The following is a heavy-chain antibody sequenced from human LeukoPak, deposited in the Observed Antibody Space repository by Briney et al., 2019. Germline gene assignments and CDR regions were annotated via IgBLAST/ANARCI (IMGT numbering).Heavy chain of an antibody. D-gene: IGHD5-18*01. CDR2: ISSSSSTI. V-gene: IGHV3-48*01. Sequence: GGSLRLSCAASGFTFSSYSMNWVRQAPGKGLEWVSYISSSSSTIYYADSVKGRFTISRDNAKNSLYLQMNSLRAEDTAVYYCASTTGYSYGYFDYWGQGTPVTVSS. CDR3: ASTTGYSYGYFDY. CDR1: GFTFSSYS. J-gene: IGHJ4*02.